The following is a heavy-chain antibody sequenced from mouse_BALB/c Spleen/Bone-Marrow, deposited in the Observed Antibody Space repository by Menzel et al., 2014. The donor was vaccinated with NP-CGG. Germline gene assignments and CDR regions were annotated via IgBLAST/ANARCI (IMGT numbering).Heavy chain of an antibody. J-gene: IGHJ4*01. Sequence: SGAELVRPGASVKLSCTASGFNIKDTYIHWVKQRPEQGLEWIGRIDPAIGNSKYGPKFQGKATFTSDTSSNTAYLQPSSLTSEDTAVYYCARRYYNMAMDYWGQGTSVTVSS. V-gene: IGHV14-3*02. D-gene: IGHD1-1*01. CDR3: ARRYYNMAMDY. CDR2: IDPAIGNS. CDR1: GFNIKDTY.